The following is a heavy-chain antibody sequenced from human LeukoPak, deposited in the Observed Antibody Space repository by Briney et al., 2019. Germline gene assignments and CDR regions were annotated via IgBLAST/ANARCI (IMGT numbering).Heavy chain of an antibody. J-gene: IGHJ4*02. V-gene: IGHV3-48*01. Sequence: GGSLRLSCAASGFTFSDYEMNWVRQAPGKGLEWVSYISSGSRTIYYADSVKGRFTISRDNAKNSLYLQMNSLRAEDTAVYYCARETYYYDSSGYYYPSGFDYWGQGTLVTVSS. CDR2: ISSGSRTI. CDR3: ARETYYYDSSGYYYPSGFDY. CDR1: GFTFSDYE. D-gene: IGHD3-22*01.